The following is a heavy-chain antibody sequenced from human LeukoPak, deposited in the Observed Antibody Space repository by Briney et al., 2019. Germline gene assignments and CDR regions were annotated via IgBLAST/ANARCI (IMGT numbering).Heavy chain of an antibody. D-gene: IGHD5-18*01. Sequence: GGSLRLSCAASGFTFSSYAMSWVRRAPGKGLEWVSAISGSGGSTYYADSVKGRFTISRDNSKNTLYLQMNSLRAEDTAVYYCAKCDGGYSYGQFDYWGQGTLVTVSS. CDR1: GFTFSSYA. J-gene: IGHJ4*02. CDR2: ISGSGGST. CDR3: AKCDGGYSYGQFDY. V-gene: IGHV3-23*01.